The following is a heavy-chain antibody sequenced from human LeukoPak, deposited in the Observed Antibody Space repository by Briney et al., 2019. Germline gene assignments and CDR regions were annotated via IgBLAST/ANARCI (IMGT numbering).Heavy chain of an antibody. J-gene: IGHJ4*02. CDR1: GFTFSDYA. CDR2: IRSKAFGETA. D-gene: IGHD7-27*01. V-gene: IGHV3-49*04. Sequence: GVPLRLSCTVSGFTFSDYAIDWVRQAPGKGLEWVGFIRSKAFGETAEYAASVKGRFTISRDDSKSIAYLQMNSLKTEDTAVYYCTRDRGSSTLGDYWGQGTLVTVSS. CDR3: TRDRGSSTLGDY.